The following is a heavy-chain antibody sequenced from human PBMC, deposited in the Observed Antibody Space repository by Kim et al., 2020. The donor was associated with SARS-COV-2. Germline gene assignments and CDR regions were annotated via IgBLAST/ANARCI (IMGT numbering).Heavy chain of an antibody. J-gene: IGHJ5*02. Sequence: GGSLRLSCVGSGFTFSKSRMSWVRQAPGKALEWVANINRDGSAEYYLGSVKGRFVISRDNAKNSLALQMTNLRHEDTAGYYCAREGGDDFSSTPNLSGQG. V-gene: IGHV3-7*01. CDR3: AREGGDDFSSTPNL. D-gene: IGHD4-17*01. CDR2: INRDGSAE. CDR1: GFTFSKSR.